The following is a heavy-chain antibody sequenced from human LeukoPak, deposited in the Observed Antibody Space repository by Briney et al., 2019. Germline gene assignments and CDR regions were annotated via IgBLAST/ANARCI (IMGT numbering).Heavy chain of an antibody. Sequence: SETLSLTCTVSGGSISSYYWSWIRQPPGKGLEWMGGFYYSGNPNSNPSLKSRVTISVDMSKNQFSLKLMSVTAADTAVYYCATVRPENSGSYYWDYWGQGTLVTVSS. D-gene: IGHD1-26*01. CDR1: GGSISSYY. CDR3: ATVRPENSGSYYWDY. CDR2: FYYSGNP. V-gene: IGHV4-59*08. J-gene: IGHJ4*02.